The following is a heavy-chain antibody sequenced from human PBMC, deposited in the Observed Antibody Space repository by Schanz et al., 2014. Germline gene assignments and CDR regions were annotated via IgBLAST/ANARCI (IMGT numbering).Heavy chain of an antibody. V-gene: IGHV3-23*01. J-gene: IGHJ4*02. CDR1: GFSFRKSA. Sequence: EVQLLESGGGLVQPGGSLRLSCAASGFSFRKSAMTWVRQAPGKGLEWVSGISGSGGSTYDADSVKGRFTISRDNAKNSLYLQMNSLRAEDTALYYCARDGDFDYWGQGTLVTVSS. CDR3: ARDGDFDY. CDR2: ISGSGGST.